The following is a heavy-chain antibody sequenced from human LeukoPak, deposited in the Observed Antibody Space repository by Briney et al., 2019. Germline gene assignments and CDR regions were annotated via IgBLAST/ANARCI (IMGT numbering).Heavy chain of an antibody. V-gene: IGHV4-4*07. J-gene: IGHJ4*02. CDR2: IYASGST. D-gene: IGHD6-13*01. Sequence: SETLSLTCSVSGGSISSYYWSWIRQPAGKGLEWIGRIYASGSTRYNPSLKSRVTMSVDTSKNQFSLKLTSVTAADTAVYYCARQAAAATFDYWGQGTLVTVSS. CDR1: GGSISSYY. CDR3: ARQAAAATFDY.